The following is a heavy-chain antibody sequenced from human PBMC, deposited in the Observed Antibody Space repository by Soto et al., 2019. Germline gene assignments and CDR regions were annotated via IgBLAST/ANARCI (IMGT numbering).Heavy chain of an antibody. V-gene: IGHV4-59*01. CDR2: VYYTGST. Sequence: ETRSLTCIIAGGRISGSYWSLIRQSPGKGLEWLGYVYYTGSTNYSPALRSRVSISVDTSKNEFCLRLSSVTAADTAVYFWARSVAVPGAHIDYWGQGTQVTASS. CDR3: ARSVAVPGAHIDY. D-gene: IGHD6-19*01. CDR1: GGRISGSY. J-gene: IGHJ4*02.